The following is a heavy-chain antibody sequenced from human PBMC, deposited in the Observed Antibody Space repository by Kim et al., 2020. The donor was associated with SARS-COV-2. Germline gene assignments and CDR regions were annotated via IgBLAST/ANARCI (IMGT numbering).Heavy chain of an antibody. V-gene: IGHV4-39*01. J-gene: IGHJ3*02. CDR1: GGSISSSSYY. CDR3: AGVRLRTHAFDI. CDR2: IYYSGST. Sequence: SETLSLTCTVSGGSISSSSYYWGWIRQPPGKGLEWIGSIYYSGSTYYNPSLKSRVTISVDTSKNQFSLKLSSVTAADTAVYYCAGVRLRTHAFDIWGQGTMVTVSS. D-gene: IGHD2-15*01.